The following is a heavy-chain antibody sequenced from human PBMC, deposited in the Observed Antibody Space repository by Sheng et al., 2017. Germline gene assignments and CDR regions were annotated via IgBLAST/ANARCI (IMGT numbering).Heavy chain of an antibody. V-gene: IGHV1-18*01. CDR2: ISTYNGNR. D-gene: IGHD3-16*01. CDR1: GGTFSGSA. CDR3: ARGNDYGDY. J-gene: IGHJ4*02. Sequence: QVQLVQSGAEVKKPGSSVKVSCKTSGGTFSGSAFSWVRQAPGHGLEWMGWISTYNGNRHYAQNLQGRITMTTDTSTTTAYLELRSLRSDDTAMYYCARGNDYGDYWGQGTMVTVSS.